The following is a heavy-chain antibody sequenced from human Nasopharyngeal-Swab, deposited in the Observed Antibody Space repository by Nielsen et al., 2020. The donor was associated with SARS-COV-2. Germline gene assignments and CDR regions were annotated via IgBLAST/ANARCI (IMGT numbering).Heavy chain of an antibody. V-gene: IGHV3-53*01. D-gene: IGHD3-3*01. J-gene: IGHJ4*02. CDR3: AKDGSGPTTITIFGVAPDFFDY. CDR2: IYSGGST. CDR1: GFTVSSNY. Sequence: GESLKISCAASGFTVSSNYMSWVRQAPGKGLEWVSVIYSGGSTYYADSVKGRFTISRDNSKNTLYLQMNSLRAEDTAVYYCAKDGSGPTTITIFGVAPDFFDYWGQGTLVTVSS.